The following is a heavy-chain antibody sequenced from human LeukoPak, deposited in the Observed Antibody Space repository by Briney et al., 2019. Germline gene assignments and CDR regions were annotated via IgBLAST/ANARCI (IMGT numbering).Heavy chain of an antibody. J-gene: IGHJ4*02. V-gene: IGHV3-7*01. CDR2: INQDGREK. CDR1: GFTFSSYW. Sequence: GGSLRLSCAVSGFTFSSYWMTWVRQAPGKGLQWVANINQDGREKYYMGSMKARLNISRDNTENSLFLHLTTLRPEATAIYFCAKGPDYGDYWGQGTLVAVSS. CDR3: AKGPDYGDY.